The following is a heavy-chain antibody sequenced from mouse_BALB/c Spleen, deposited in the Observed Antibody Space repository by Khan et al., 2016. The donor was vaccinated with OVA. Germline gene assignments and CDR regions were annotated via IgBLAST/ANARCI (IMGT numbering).Heavy chain of an antibody. CDR1: GYTFSTYW. CDR3: TRDRIDY. Sequence: QVQLKQSGAALAKPGASVKMSCKASGYTFSTYWMPWVRQRPGQGLEWIGYINPTSGYTDYNEKFKDKATLSADKSSSTAYMQLSRLTSEDSAVYYCTRDRIDYWGQGTTLTVSA. J-gene: IGHJ2*01. V-gene: IGHV1-7*01. CDR2: INPTSGYT.